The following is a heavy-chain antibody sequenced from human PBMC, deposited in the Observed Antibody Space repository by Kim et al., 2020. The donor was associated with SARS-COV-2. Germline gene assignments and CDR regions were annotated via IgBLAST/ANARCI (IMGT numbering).Heavy chain of an antibody. CDR1: GFTFSDYY. V-gene: IGHV3-11*05. Sequence: GGSLRLSCAASGFTFSDYYMSWIRQAPGKGLEWVSYISSSIDYTNYADSLKGRFTISRDNAKNSLYLQMNSLRADDTAVYYCARVSLGSSSWYYFDYWGQGTPVTVSS. D-gene: IGHD6-13*01. CDR2: ISSSIDYT. J-gene: IGHJ4*02. CDR3: ARVSLGSSSWYYFDY.